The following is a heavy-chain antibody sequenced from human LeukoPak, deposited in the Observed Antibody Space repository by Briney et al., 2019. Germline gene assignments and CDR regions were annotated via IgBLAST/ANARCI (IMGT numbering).Heavy chain of an antibody. J-gene: IGHJ3*01. D-gene: IGHD2-2*01. CDR3: ARHVTSSRVAYDV. Sequence: GESLKISCKGSGYTFTSYWIGWVRQMPGKGLEWMGLRNPADSDTRYSPSFQGQVTISVDKSISTAYLEWSSLKASDTAMYYCARHVTSSRVAYDVLGQGTKVTVSS. CDR1: GYTFTSYW. V-gene: IGHV5-51*01. CDR2: RNPADSDT.